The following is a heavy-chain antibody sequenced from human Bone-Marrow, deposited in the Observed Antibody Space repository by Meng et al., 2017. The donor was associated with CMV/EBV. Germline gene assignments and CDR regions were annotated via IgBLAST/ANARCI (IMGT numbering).Heavy chain of an antibody. Sequence: SVKISCAASGFTYRSYGLHWVRQAPGKGLEWVAVISYDGKKKSYADSVKGRITISRDNSENTLFLQMNTLRPEDTAIYYCARVKRILVVSAAIGPNGMDVWGQGTTVTVSS. V-gene: IGHV3-30*04. CDR1: GFTYRSYG. CDR3: ARVKRILVVSAAIGPNGMDV. CDR2: ISYDGKKK. J-gene: IGHJ6*02. D-gene: IGHD2-2*01.